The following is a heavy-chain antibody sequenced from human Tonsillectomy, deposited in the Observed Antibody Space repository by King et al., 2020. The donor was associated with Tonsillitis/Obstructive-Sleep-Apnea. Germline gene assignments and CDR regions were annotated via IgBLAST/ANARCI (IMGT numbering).Heavy chain of an antibody. D-gene: IGHD5-24*01. CDR3: ARDRKEMATNYYFDY. CDR2: IYSGGTT. Sequence: VQLVESGGGLIQPGGSLRLSCAASGFTVNSSYMSWVRQAPGKGLEWVSVIYSGGTTYYADSVKGRFTISRDSSKNTLYLQMNSLRAEDTAVYYCARDRKEMATNYYFDYWGQGTLVTVSS. J-gene: IGHJ4*02. V-gene: IGHV3-53*01. CDR1: GFTVNSSY.